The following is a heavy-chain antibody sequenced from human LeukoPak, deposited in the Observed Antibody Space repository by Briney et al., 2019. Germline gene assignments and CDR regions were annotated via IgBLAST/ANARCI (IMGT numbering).Heavy chain of an antibody. Sequence: SGTLSLTCAVSGGSITSGNWWTWVRQPPGKGLEWIGEIYHSGSTNYNPSLKSRLTISVDKSKNQFSLALSSVTAAATAVYYCARGVPAAGAKWFDPWGPGSLVTVYS. D-gene: IGHD6-13*01. V-gene: IGHV4-4*02. CDR1: GGSITSGNW. CDR2: IYHSGST. J-gene: IGHJ5*02. CDR3: ARGVPAAGAKWFDP.